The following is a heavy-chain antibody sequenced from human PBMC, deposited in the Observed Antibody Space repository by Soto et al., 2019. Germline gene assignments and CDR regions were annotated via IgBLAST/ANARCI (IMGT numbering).Heavy chain of an antibody. V-gene: IGHV4-59*01. CDR2: IYYTGST. J-gene: IGHJ6*02. Sequence: SETLSLTCSVSGDSITSYYWSWIRQPPGKGLEWIAYIYYTGSTNYNPSLKSRVTLSVDTSKNQFSLKLTSVTAADTAVYYCARAPLYYENSGLLDPYYGTDVWGQGTTVTVSS. CDR3: ARAPLYYENSGLLDPYYGTDV. CDR1: GDSITSYY. D-gene: IGHD3-22*01.